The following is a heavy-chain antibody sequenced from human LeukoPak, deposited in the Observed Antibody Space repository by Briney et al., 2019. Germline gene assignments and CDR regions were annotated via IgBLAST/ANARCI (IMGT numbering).Heavy chain of an antibody. Sequence: GGSLRLSCAASGLTFRSYEMKWVRQAPGEGLEGVSYISSSGSTIYYADSVKGRFNISRENAKNSLYLQMNRLRAEDTAVYYCAKDFSVYNYDSRVLDYWGQGTLVTVS. J-gene: IGHJ4*02. CDR2: ISSSGSTI. CDR3: AKDFSVYNYDSRVLDY. D-gene: IGHD3-22*01. V-gene: IGHV3-48*03. CDR1: GLTFRSYE.